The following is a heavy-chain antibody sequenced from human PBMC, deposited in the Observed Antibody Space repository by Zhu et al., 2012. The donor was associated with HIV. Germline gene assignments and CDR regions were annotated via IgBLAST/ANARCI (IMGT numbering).Heavy chain of an antibody. J-gene: IGHJ2*01. CDR2: IYYSGST. Sequence: QVQLQESGPGLVKPSETLSLTCTVSGGSISSSSYYWGWIRQPPGKGLEWIGSIYYSGSTYYNPSLKSRVTISVDTSKNQFSLKLSSVTAADTAVYYCARHGGLGYCSSTSCYAGSWYFDLWGRGHPGHCLL. V-gene: IGHV4-39*07. D-gene: IGHD2-2*01. CDR3: ARHGGLGYCSSTSCYAGSWYFDL. CDR1: GGSISSSSYY.